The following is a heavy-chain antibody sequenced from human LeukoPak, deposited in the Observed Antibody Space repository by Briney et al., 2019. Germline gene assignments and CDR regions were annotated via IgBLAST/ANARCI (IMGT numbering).Heavy chain of an antibody. Sequence: ASVKVSCKASGYTFTSYGISWVRQAPGQGLEWMGWISAYNGNTNYAQKLQGRVNMTTDTSTSTAYMELRSLRSDDTAVYYCAREVGTVTTEDYYYYGMDVWGQGTTVTVSS. J-gene: IGHJ6*02. CDR2: ISAYNGNT. V-gene: IGHV1-18*01. D-gene: IGHD4-17*01. CDR1: GYTFTSYG. CDR3: AREVGTVTTEDYYYYGMDV.